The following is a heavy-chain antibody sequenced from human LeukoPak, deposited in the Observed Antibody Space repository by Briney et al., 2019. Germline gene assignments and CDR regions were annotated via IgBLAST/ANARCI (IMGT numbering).Heavy chain of an antibody. CDR2: IDKESQFYATAT. J-gene: IGHJ5*02. CDR3: TRDSGTYNWLDP. CDR1: GFAFSGSA. Sequence: PGGSLRLSCTASGFAFSGSAVHWVRQSSEKGLEWVGHIDKESQFYATATAYAASVEGRFTISRDDSKNTAYLQMNRLKTEDTALYFCTRDSGTYNWLDPWGQGTLVTVSS. V-gene: IGHV3-73*01. D-gene: IGHD1-26*01.